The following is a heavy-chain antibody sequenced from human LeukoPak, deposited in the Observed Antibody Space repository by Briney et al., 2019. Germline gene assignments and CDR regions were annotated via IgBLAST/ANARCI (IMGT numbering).Heavy chain of an antibody. CDR3: ARAVAATDY. V-gene: IGHV3-48*01. CDR1: GFSLRDYS. D-gene: IGHD6-13*01. CDR2: IKSDSSSI. J-gene: IGHJ4*02. Sequence: PGGSLRLSCAASGFSLRDYSMNWVRQAPGKGLEWVAYIKSDSSSINYADSVKGRFTISRDNAKNSLYLQMNSLRVEDTALYYCARAVAATDYWSQGTLVTVSS.